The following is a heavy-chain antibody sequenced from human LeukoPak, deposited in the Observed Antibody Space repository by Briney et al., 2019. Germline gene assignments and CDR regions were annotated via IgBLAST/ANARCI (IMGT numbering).Heavy chain of an antibody. D-gene: IGHD6-6*01. J-gene: IGHJ3*02. CDR3: AKGSSIAARLSAFDI. V-gene: IGHV3-23*01. CDR1: GFTFSSYA. CDR2: ISTNGGST. Sequence: GGSLRLSCEASGFTFSSYAMSWVRQAPGKGLEWVSGISTNGGSTSYADSVKGRLTISRDNPRNMLYMEMNSLRAEDTAVYYCAKGSSIAARLSAFDIWGQGTMVTVSS.